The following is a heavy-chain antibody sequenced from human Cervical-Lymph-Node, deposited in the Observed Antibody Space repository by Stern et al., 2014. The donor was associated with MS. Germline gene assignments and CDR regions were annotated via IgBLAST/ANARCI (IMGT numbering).Heavy chain of an antibody. CDR3: AAGDGYNPYYYGMDV. CDR1: GGSISSYN. Sequence: QVQLVESGPGLVKPSETLSLTCTVSGGSISSYNWSWIRQPPGKGLEWIGYIYYSGSTNYNPSLKSRVTISVDTSKNQFSLKLSSVTAADTAVYYCAAGDGYNPYYYGMDVWGQGTTVTVSS. J-gene: IGHJ6*02. D-gene: IGHD5-24*01. V-gene: IGHV4-59*01. CDR2: IYYSGST.